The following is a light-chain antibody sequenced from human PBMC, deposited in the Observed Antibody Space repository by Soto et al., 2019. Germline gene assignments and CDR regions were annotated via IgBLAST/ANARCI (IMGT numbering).Light chain of an antibody. CDR2: DAS. CDR3: QQHSNWPRVT. V-gene: IGKV3-11*01. CDR1: QSVSSY. J-gene: IGKJ5*01. Sequence: EIVLTQSPATLSLSPGERATLSCRASQSVSSYLAWYQQKPGQAPRLLIYDASNRATGIPARFSGSGSGTDFTLTINSLEPEDFAVYYGQQHSNWPRVTFGQRTRVEIK.